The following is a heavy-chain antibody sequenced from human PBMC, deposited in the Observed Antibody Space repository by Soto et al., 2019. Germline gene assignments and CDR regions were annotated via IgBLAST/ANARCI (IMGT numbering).Heavy chain of an antibody. Sequence: QVQLQESGPGLVKPSQTLSLTCTVSGGSISSGDYSWSWIRQPPGKGLEWIGYIYYSGSTYYNPSLKSRVTISLDTSENQFSLKLTSVPAADTAVYYCARIHNSTFRSRHYYYGMDVWGQGTTVTVSS. D-gene: IGHD3-16*01. V-gene: IGHV4-30-4*01. CDR2: IYYSGST. J-gene: IGHJ6*02. CDR3: ARIHNSTFRSRHYYYGMDV. CDR1: GGSISSGDYS.